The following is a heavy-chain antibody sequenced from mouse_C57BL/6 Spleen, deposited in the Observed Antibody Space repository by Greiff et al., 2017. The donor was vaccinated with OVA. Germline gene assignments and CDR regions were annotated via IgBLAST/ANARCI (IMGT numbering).Heavy chain of an antibody. D-gene: IGHD1-1*01. CDR2: INPGSGGT. V-gene: IGHV1-54*01. CDR3: ARSGIYYYGSSKDFDY. CDR1: GYAFTNYL. Sequence: QVQLKQSGAELVRPGTSVKVSCKASGYAFTNYLIEWVKQRPGQGLEWIGVINPGSGGTNYNEKFKGKATLTADKSSSTAYMQLSSLTSEDSAVYFCARSGIYYYGSSKDFDYWGQGTTLTVSS. J-gene: IGHJ2*01.